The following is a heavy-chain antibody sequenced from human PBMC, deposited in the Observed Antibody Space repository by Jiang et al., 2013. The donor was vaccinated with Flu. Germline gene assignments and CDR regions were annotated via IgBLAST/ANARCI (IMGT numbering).Heavy chain of an antibody. V-gene: IGHV7-4-1*01. J-gene: IGHJ4*02. CDR1: GYIFRTQY. CDR2: IKTKTGNP. D-gene: IGHD1-14*01. Sequence: CRASGYIFRTQYINWVRQAPGQGLEWMGNIKTKTGNPTYAQAFTGRFVFSVDTSVNTAYLQISSLEADDTAFYYCARGTPSPGTDFWGQGTLVTVSS. CDR3: ARGTPSPGTDF.